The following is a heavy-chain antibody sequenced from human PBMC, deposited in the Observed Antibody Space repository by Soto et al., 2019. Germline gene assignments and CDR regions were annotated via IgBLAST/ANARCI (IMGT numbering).Heavy chain of an antibody. J-gene: IGHJ3*02. V-gene: IGHV1-8*01. D-gene: IGHD3-22*01. CDR1: GYTFTSYD. CDR3: ARARLDTMIVVVSPLGWSHDAVDI. CDR2: MNPNSGNT. Sequence: SVKVSCKASGYTFTSYDINWVRQATGQGLEWMGWMNPNSGNTGYAQKFQGRVTMTRNTSISTAYMELSSLRSEDTAVYYCARARLDTMIVVVSPLGWSHDAVDIWGQ.